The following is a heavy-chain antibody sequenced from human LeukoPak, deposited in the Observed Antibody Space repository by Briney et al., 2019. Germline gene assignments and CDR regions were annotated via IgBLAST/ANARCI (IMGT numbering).Heavy chain of an antibody. J-gene: IGHJ4*02. CDR3: ARGGHWNDQPY. D-gene: IGHD1-1*01. V-gene: IGHV1-2*06. Sequence: EASVKVSCKASGYTFTNYDINWVRQAPGQGLEWMGRINPNSGDTTYAQNFQGRATMTRDTSISTVFMDLTSLRSDDTAVYYCARGGHWNDQPYWGQGTLVTVSS. CDR2: INPNSGDT. CDR1: GYTFTNYD.